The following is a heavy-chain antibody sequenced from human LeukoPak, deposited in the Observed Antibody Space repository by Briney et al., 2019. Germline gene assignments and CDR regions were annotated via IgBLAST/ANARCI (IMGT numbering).Heavy chain of an antibody. V-gene: IGHV1-18*01. Sequence: ASVKVSCKASGYTFSSYGISWVRQAPGQGLEWMGWISAYNGNTNYAQKLQGRVTMTTDTSTSTAYMELRSLRSDDTAAYYCARGGWFGELLAEFDPWGQGTLVTVSS. CDR3: ARGGWFGELLAEFDP. D-gene: IGHD3-10*01. CDR2: ISAYNGNT. CDR1: GYTFSSYG. J-gene: IGHJ5*02.